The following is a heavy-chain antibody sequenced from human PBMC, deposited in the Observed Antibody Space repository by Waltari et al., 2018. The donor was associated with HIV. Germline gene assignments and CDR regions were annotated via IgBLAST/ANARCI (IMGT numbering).Heavy chain of an antibody. J-gene: IGHJ6*02. CDR2: INPNSGGT. CDR3: AKDQASSNWCYLYYGMDV. CDR1: GYTFTGYY. D-gene: IGHD6-13*01. Sequence: QVQLVRSGAEVKKPGASVKVSCTASGYTFTGYYIPWVRPSPGQGLEWLGWINPNSGGTKYARKFQGRVTMTRDTSIRAAYMELSKLRSDDTAVFYCAKDQASSNWCYLYYGMDVWGQGTTVTVSS. V-gene: IGHV1-2*02.